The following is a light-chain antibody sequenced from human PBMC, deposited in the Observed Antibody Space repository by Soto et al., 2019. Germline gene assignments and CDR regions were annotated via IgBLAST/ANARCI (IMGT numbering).Light chain of an antibody. J-gene: IGKJ1*01. CDR1: QSVSSNS. Sequence: EIVLTQSPGTLSLSPGERATLSCRASQSVSSNSLAWCQQKPGQAPRLLIYGASSRASGIPDRFSGSGSGTDFTLTISRLEPEDFAVYYCQQCDTSRTWTFGQGTKVDIK. CDR3: QQCDTSRTWT. CDR2: GAS. V-gene: IGKV3-20*01.